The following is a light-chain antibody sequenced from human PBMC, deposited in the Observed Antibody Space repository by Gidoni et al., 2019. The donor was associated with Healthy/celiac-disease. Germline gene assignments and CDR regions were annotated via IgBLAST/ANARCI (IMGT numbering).Light chain of an antibody. CDR3: QSYDSSAVV. V-gene: IGLV6-57*04. J-gene: IGLJ2*01. CDR1: SGSIASNY. Sequence: KCMLTQQHSVSEPPGKTVTNSCTRSSGSIASNYVQGYQQRPGSAPTTVIYEDNQRPSGVPDRFSGSIDSSSNSASLTISGLKTEDDADCYCQSYDSSAVVFGGGTKLTVL. CDR2: EDN.